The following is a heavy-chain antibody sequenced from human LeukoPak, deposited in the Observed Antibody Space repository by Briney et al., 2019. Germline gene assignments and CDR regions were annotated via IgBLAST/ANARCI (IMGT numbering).Heavy chain of an antibody. J-gene: IGHJ4*02. CDR3: AKETAGGYYDSSGSFDY. V-gene: IGHV3-23*01. CDR2: ISGSSGST. D-gene: IGHD3-22*01. CDR1: GFTFSDHH. Sequence: RGSLRLSCAASGFTFSDHHMSWVRQAPGKGLEWVSGISGSSGSTHYADSVKGRFTISRDNSNNTLYLQMNSLRAEDTAAYYCAKETAGGYYDSSGSFDYWGQGTLVTVSS.